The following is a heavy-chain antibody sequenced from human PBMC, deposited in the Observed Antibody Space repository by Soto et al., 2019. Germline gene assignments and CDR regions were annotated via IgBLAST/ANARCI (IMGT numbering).Heavy chain of an antibody. CDR3: ARENWFFDY. Sequence: PGESLKISCAASGFSFEIYWMGWVRQAPGKGLEWVANINPDGSGEYYLDSVKGRFTISRDNAKNSVYLQMNSLVGDDTAVYYCARENWFFDYWGQGTPVTVSS. CDR1: GFSFEIYW. J-gene: IGHJ4*02. CDR2: INPDGSGE. D-gene: IGHD3-10*01. V-gene: IGHV3-7*01.